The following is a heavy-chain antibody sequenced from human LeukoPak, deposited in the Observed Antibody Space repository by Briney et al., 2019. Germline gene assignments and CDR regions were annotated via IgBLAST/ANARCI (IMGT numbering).Heavy chain of an antibody. J-gene: IGHJ4*02. CDR1: GGSISSDY. CDR3: ARLSGYSSGHYYSDY. V-gene: IGHV4-59*01. Sequence: KPSETLSLTCTVPGGSISSDYWSWIRQPPGKGLEWIGYIYYRGSTNYNPSLKSRVTISVDTSKNQFSLKLSSVTAADTAVYYCARLSGYSSGHYYSDYWGQGTLVTVSS. CDR2: IYYRGST. D-gene: IGHD3-22*01.